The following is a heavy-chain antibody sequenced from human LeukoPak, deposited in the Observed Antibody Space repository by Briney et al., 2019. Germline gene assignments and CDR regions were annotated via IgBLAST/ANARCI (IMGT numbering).Heavy chain of an antibody. CDR1: GFTFSSYG. J-gene: IGHJ4*02. Sequence: PGRSLRLSCAASGFTFSSYGIHWVRQAPGKGLEWVAVIWSDGSNKYHADSVKGRFTISRDNSRNTVYLIMDSLRLEDTPVYYCARWGTSSLDYWGQGTLVTVSS. D-gene: IGHD6-6*01. V-gene: IGHV3-33*01. CDR2: IWSDGSNK. CDR3: ARWGTSSLDY.